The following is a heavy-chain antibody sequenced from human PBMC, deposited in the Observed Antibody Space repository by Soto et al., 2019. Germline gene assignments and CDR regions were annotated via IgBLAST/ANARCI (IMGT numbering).Heavy chain of an antibody. V-gene: IGHV3-23*01. J-gene: IGHJ4*02. CDR3: AKASDSSLPYDFDS. CDR1: GFSFSSYV. Sequence: EVQLLESGGGLVQPGGSLRLSCAASGFSFSSYVMAWVRQAPGKGLEWVSAMSTSGTSTYYPDLMKGRFTISRDNSENQLYLQMNSLRAEDTAVYYCAKASDSSLPYDFDSWGQGTLVTVSS. CDR2: MSTSGTST. D-gene: IGHD6-13*01.